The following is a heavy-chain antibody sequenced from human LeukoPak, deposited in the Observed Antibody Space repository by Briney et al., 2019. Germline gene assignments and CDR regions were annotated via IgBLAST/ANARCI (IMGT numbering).Heavy chain of an antibody. CDR1: GYTFTYSG. Sequence: ASVKVSCKASGYTFTYSGITWVRQAPGQGLEWMGWVSGYNGKTYYAPKFQGRLTMSIDTSTTTAHMELRSLRSDDTAIFYCARSTAPRDTFDIWGQGTMVTVSS. J-gene: IGHJ3*02. CDR3: ARSTAPRDTFDI. CDR2: VSGYNGKT. V-gene: IGHV1-18*01.